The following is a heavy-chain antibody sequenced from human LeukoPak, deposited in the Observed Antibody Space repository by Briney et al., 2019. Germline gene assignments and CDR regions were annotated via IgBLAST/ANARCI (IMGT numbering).Heavy chain of an antibody. CDR3: ARDRSSSSWYRWFDP. CDR1: GFTFSDYY. J-gene: IGHJ5*02. V-gene: IGHV3-11*01. Sequence: PGGSLRLSCAASGFTFSDYYMSWIRQAPGKGLEWVSYISSSGSTMYYADSVKGRFTISRDNAKNSLYLQMNSLRAEDTAVYYCARDRSSSSWYRWFDPWGQGPLVTVSS. D-gene: IGHD6-13*01. CDR2: ISSSGSTM.